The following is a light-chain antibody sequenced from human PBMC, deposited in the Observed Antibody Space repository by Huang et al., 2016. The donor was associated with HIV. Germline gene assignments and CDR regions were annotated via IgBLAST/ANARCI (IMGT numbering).Light chain of an antibody. Sequence: DIQMTQSPSSLSTSVGDRVTITCRASQVAGNSLAWYQQKPGKVPKLLIYAASTLRSGVPSRFSGSGSGTEFTLTISGLQPEDVATYYCQKYNSAPYTFGQGTRLDIK. CDR3: QKYNSAPYT. CDR2: AAS. V-gene: IGKV1-27*01. CDR1: QVAGNS. J-gene: IGKJ2*01.